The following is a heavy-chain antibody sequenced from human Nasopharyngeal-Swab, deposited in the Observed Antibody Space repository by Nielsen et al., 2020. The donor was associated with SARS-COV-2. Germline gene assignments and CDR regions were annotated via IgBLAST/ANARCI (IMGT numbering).Heavy chain of an antibody. CDR1: GFTLSTYN. Sequence: GGSLRLSCAASGFTLSTYNMHWVRQAPGKGLEWVSSISGRTTYIYYADSMKGRFTISRDNAKNSLYLQMSSLRAEDTAIYYCARGGQQPLWGQGTLVTVSS. CDR3: ARGGQQPL. J-gene: IGHJ4*02. D-gene: IGHD6-13*01. CDR2: ISGRTTYI. V-gene: IGHV3-21*01.